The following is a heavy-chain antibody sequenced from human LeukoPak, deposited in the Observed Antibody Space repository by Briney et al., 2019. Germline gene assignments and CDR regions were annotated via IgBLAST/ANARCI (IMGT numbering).Heavy chain of an antibody. V-gene: IGHV3-7*03. J-gene: IGHJ3*02. D-gene: IGHD1-14*01. CDR2: IKQAGSEK. CDR3: AREIPEPDAFDI. CDR1: GFTFSSYW. Sequence: PGGSLRLSCAASGFTFSSYWMSWVRQAPGKGLEWVANIKQAGSEKDYVDSVKGRFTISRDNAKNSLYLQMNSLRAEDTAVYYCAREIPEPDAFDIWGQGTMVTVSS.